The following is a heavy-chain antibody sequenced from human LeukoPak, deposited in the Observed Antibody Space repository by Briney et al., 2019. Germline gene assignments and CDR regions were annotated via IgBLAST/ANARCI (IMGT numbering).Heavy chain of an antibody. CDR2: IHYSGST. V-gene: IGHV4-59*08. J-gene: IGHJ4*02. CDR1: GGSMSDFY. CDR3: ARHGDYLIDY. Sequence: PSETLSLTCTVSGGSMSDFYWSWIRQPPGKGLEWLGYIHYSGSTNYNPFFKSRGTISVDKSKSQFSLKLSSVTAADTAVYYCARHGDYLIDYWGQGTLVTVSS. D-gene: IGHD4-17*01.